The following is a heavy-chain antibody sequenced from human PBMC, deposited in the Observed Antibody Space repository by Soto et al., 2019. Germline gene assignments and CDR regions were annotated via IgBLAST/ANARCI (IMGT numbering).Heavy chain of an antibody. J-gene: IGHJ4*02. D-gene: IGHD3-22*01. CDR1: GFSFSRYA. V-gene: IGHV3-23*01. CDR3: AKDHPVIEVVKVFEY. Sequence: CAASGFSFSRYALSWVRQAPGKGLDWVSAISGSGTKTHYADSVKGRFTISRDNSKNTLYLQMNSLRAEDTAVYYCAKDHPVIEVVKVFEYWGRGALGTVS. CDR2: ISGSGTKT.